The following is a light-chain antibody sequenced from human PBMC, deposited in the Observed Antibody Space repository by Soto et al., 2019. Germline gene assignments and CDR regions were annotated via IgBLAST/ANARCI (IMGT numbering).Light chain of an antibody. V-gene: IGKV3-11*01. CDR2: DAA. Sequence: EIVLTQSPATLSLSPGERATLSCRASQSVSSYLAWYQQKPGQAPRLLIYDAANRATGIPARFSGSGSGTDFTLTISSLEPDDFAVYYCQQRSNWLYTFGQGTKLDIK. J-gene: IGKJ2*01. CDR3: QQRSNWLYT. CDR1: QSVSSY.